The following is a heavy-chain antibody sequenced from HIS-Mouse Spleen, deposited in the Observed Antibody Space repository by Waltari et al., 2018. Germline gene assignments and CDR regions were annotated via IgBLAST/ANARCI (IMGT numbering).Heavy chain of an antibody. CDR3: AREIPYSSSWYDWYFDL. D-gene: IGHD6-13*01. Sequence: QLQLQESGPGLVKPSETLSLTCTVSGGSISSSSYYWGWIRQHPGKGLEWIGSIYYSGSTYYNPSLKSRVTISVDTSKNQFSLKLSFVTAADTAVYYCAREIPYSSSWYDWYFDLWGRGTLVTVSS. J-gene: IGHJ2*01. V-gene: IGHV4-39*07. CDR1: GGSISSSSYY. CDR2: IYYSGST.